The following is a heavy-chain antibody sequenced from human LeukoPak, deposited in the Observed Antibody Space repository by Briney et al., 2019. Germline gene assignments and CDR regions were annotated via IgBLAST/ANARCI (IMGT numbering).Heavy chain of an antibody. D-gene: IGHD1-26*01. V-gene: IGHV3-9*01. CDR2: ISWNSGSI. CDR1: GFSFDDYA. J-gene: IGHJ6*02. CDR3: AKDREGRSWYSPGMDV. Sequence: PGRSLRLSCAASGFSFDDYAMNWVRQAPGKGLEWVSGISWNSGSIVYADSVKGRFTISRDSAKNSLYLQMNSLRAEDTALYYCAKDREGRSWYSPGMDVWGHGTTVTVSS.